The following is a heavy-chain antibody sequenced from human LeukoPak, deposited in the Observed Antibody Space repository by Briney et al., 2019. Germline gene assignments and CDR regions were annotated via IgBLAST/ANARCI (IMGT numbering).Heavy chain of an antibody. V-gene: IGHV3-74*01. CDR3: ATNFAGYFDY. J-gene: IGHJ4*02. Sequence: GGSLRLSCAASGFTFSSSWIHWVRQAPGKGLVWVSRINTDGSTINYADAVKGRFTISRDNAKNTVHLQMNSLRAEDTAVYYCATNFAGYFDYWGQGTLVTVSS. CDR1: GFTFSSSW. D-gene: IGHD6-13*01. CDR2: INTDGSTI.